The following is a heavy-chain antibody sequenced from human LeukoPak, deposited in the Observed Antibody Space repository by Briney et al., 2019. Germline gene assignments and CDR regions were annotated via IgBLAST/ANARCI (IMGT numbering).Heavy chain of an antibody. CDR3: ARDLGVLAAGFDP. D-gene: IGHD6-13*01. CDR2: INAGNGNT. V-gene: IGHV1-3*01. J-gene: IGHJ5*02. Sequence: GASVKVSCKASGYTFTSYAMHWVRQAPGQRLERMGWINAGNGNTKYSQKFQGRVTITRDTSASTAYMELSSLRSEDTAVYYCARDLGVLAAGFDPWGQGTLVAVSS. CDR1: GYTFTSYA.